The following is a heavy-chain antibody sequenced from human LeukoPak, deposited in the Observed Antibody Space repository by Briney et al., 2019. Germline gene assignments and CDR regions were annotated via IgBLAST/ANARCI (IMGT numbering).Heavy chain of an antibody. CDR2: VNPNGKR. Sequence: ASVKVSCKASGYIFTNYDINWVRQAAGQGLEWVGWVNPNGKRVYAQKFQGRVTLSTDSSINTAYMELTSLRSDDASVYYCAKGLRSDFWGQGTLLSVSS. V-gene: IGHV1-8*01. D-gene: IGHD3-16*02. J-gene: IGHJ4*02. CDR1: GYIFTNYD. CDR3: AKGLRSDF.